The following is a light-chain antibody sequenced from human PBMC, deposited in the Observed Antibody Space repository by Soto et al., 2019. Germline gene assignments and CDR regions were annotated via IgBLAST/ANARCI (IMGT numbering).Light chain of an antibody. CDR1: QSVSSN. CDR2: GAS. CDR3: QQYNNWPLT. V-gene: IGKV3-15*01. J-gene: IGKJ4*01. Sequence: EIVMTQSPATLSVSPGERXTLSCRASQSVSSNLAWYQQKPGQAPRLLIYGASTRATGIPARFSGSGSGTEFTLTISSLQSEDFAVYYCQQYNNWPLTFGGGTKVDNK.